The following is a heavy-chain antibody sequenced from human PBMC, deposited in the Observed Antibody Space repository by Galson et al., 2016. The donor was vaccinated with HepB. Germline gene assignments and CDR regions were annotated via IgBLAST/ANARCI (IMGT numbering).Heavy chain of an antibody. V-gene: IGHV4-61*08. CDR2: IYYTGTA. Sequence: ETLSLTCTVSGVSVTSAGSYWSWIRQPPGKGLHWLGHIYYTGTADYNPSLKSRVTIFLDKSKNQFSLRLSSVTAADTAVYYCARASRTGDRYYFDYWGQGTLVTVSS. CDR1: GVSVTSAGSY. D-gene: IGHD1-1*01. J-gene: IGHJ4*02. CDR3: ARASRTGDRYYFDY.